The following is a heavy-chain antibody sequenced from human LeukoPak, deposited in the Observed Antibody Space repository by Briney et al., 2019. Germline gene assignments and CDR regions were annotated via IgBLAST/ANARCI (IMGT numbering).Heavy chain of an antibody. CDR2: IKQDGSEK. Sequence: GGSLRLSCAASGFTFSNYWMSWVRQAPGKGLEWVANIKQDGSEKYYVNSVKGRFTISRDNAKNSLYLQMNSLRAEDTAVYYCARLDYGNWFDPWGQGTLVTVSS. V-gene: IGHV3-7*03. CDR1: GFTFSNYW. D-gene: IGHD4-17*01. CDR3: ARLDYGNWFDP. J-gene: IGHJ5*02.